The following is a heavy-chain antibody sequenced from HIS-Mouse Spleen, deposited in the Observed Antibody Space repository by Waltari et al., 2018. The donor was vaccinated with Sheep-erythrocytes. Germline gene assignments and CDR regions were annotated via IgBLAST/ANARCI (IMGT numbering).Heavy chain of an antibody. CDR1: GGSFSGYY. CDR3: ALSVDLAGAFDI. Sequence: QVQLQQWGAGLLKPSETLSLTCAVYGGSFSGYYWGWIRQPPGKGLEWIGEINHSGSTNYNPSLKSRVTISVDTSKNQFSLKLSSVTAADTAVYYCALSVDLAGAFDIWGQGTMVTVSS. CDR2: INHSGST. V-gene: IGHV4-34*01. J-gene: IGHJ3*02. D-gene: IGHD6-19*01.